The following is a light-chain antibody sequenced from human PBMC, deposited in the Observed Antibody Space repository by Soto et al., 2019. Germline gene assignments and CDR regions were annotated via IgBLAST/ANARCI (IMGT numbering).Light chain of an antibody. V-gene: IGKV3-20*01. CDR2: GAS. J-gene: IGKJ5*01. CDR3: QQYGSSQIT. CDR1: QSVSSSY. Sequence: EIGLTQSPGTLSLSPGERATLSCRASQSVSSSYLAWYQQKPGQAPRLLIYGASSRATGIPDRFSGSGSGTDFTLTISRLEPEDFAVYYCQQYGSSQITFGQGTRLAIK.